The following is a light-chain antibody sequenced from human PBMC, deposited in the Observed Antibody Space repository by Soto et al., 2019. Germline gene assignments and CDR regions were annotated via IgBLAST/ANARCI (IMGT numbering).Light chain of an antibody. CDR2: RNN. V-gene: IGLV1-47*01. J-gene: IGLJ3*02. CDR3: AAWDDRLSGRV. CDR1: SSNIGNNY. Sequence: QSVLTQPPSASGTPGQRVTISCSGSSSNIGNNYVCWYQQYPGTAPKLLIYRNNQRPSGVPDRFSGSKSGTSASLAISGLRSDDEAEYFCAAWDDRLSGRVFGGGTQLTVL.